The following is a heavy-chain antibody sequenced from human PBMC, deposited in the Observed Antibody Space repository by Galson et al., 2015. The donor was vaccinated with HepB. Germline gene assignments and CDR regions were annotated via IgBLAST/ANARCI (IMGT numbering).Heavy chain of an antibody. V-gene: IGHV3-74*01. Sequence: SLRLSCAASGFTFRSYWMHWVRQAPGKGLVWVSGINSDDSRTIYADSGKGRFITSRDNAKNTLYPYMNSLRAEDTAVYYCAREDPLASFDYWGQGTLVTVSS. CDR1: GFTFRSYW. J-gene: IGHJ4*02. CDR3: AREDPLASFDY. CDR2: INSDDSRT.